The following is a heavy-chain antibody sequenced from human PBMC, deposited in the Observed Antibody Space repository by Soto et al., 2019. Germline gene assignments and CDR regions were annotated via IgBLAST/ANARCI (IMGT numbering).Heavy chain of an antibody. D-gene: IGHD3-22*01. J-gene: IGHJ3*02. V-gene: IGHV3-23*01. CDR2: ISGSCGSR. CDR1: GFTFSSYA. CDR3: EKPKGYYDSSGYRDAFDI. Sequence: EVQLLESGGGLVQPGGSLRLSCAASGFTFSSYAMSWVRQAPGKGLEWASAISGSCGSRYYADSVKGRFTISRDNSKNTLYLQMSSLTAEDTTLYYCEKPKGYYDSSGYRDAFDIWGQGKMVTVSS.